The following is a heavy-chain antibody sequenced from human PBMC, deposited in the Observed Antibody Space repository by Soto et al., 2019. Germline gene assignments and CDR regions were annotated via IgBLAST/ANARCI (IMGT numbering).Heavy chain of an antibody. J-gene: IGHJ6*03. V-gene: IGHV1-3*01. Sequence: ASVKVSCKASGYTFTSYAMHWVRQAPGQRLEWMGWINAGNGNTKYSQKFQGRVTITRDTSASTAYMELSSLRSEDTAVYYCARVLLGPDYYYYHYKDVWSKGTTVTVSS. CDR3: ARVLLGPDYYYYHYKDV. CDR2: INAGNGNT. CDR1: GYTFTSYA.